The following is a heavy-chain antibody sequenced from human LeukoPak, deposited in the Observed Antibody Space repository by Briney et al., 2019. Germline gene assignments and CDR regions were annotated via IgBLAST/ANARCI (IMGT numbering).Heavy chain of an antibody. Sequence: ASVKVSCKASGYTFTSYGISWVRQAPGQGLEWMGWISAYNGNTNYAQKLQGRVTMTTDTSTSTAYMELRSLRSDDTAVYYCARVPYSGGWYGTGDFDYWGQGTLVTVSS. CDR1: GYTFTSYG. CDR2: ISAYNGNT. CDR3: ARVPYSGGWYGTGDFDY. V-gene: IGHV1-18*01. D-gene: IGHD6-19*01. J-gene: IGHJ4*02.